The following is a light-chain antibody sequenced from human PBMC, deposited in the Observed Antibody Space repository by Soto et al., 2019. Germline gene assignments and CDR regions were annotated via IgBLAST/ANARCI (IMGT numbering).Light chain of an antibody. CDR3: QQYNSYSGM. CDR2: DAS. Sequence: DIQMTQSPSTLSASVGDRGTVTFRASQTIGSWLAWYQQKPGRAPKLLIFDASSLESGVPSRFSGNGSGTEFTLTISGLQPDDFASYYCQQYNSYSGMFGQGTKVDI. V-gene: IGKV1-5*01. J-gene: IGKJ1*01. CDR1: QTIGSW.